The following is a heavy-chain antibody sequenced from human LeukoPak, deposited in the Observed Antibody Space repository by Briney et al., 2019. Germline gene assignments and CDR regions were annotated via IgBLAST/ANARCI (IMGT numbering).Heavy chain of an antibody. J-gene: IGHJ4*02. CDR1: GYTFTGYY. CDR2: TNPSGGST. D-gene: IGHD5-12*01. Sequence: ASVKVSCKASGYTFTGYYMNWVRQAPGQGLEWMGITNPSGGSTSYAQKFQGRVTVTRDTSTSTVYMELSSLRSEDTAMYYCAREGEIGYDLSDYWGQGTLVTVSS. V-gene: IGHV1-46*01. CDR3: AREGEIGYDLSDY.